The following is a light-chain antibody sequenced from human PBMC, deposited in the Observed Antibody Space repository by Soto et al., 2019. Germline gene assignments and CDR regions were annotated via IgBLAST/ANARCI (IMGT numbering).Light chain of an antibody. CDR3: SSHTSSGTLV. CDR1: SSDVGGYDY. CDR2: DVS. Sequence: QSALTQPASVSGSPGQSITISCTGTSSDVGGYDYVSWYQQHPGKAPKLMIYDVSDRPSGVSNRFSGSKSGNTASLTISGLQAEDEADYYCSSHTSSGTLVFGGGTQLTVL. J-gene: IGLJ2*01. V-gene: IGLV2-14*01.